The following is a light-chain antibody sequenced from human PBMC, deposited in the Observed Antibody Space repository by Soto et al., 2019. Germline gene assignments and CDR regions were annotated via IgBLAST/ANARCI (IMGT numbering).Light chain of an antibody. Sequence: EIVMTQSPATLSVSPGERANLSCRASQSVSSNLAWYQQKPGQAPRLLIYGASTRATGIPARFSGSGSGTEVTLTNSSLQSEDFAVYYCQQYNNWPPGTFGQGTKVEIK. J-gene: IGKJ1*01. CDR1: QSVSSN. V-gene: IGKV3-15*01. CDR3: QQYNNWPPGT. CDR2: GAS.